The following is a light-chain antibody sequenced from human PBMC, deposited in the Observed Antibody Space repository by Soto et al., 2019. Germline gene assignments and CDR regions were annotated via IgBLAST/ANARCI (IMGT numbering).Light chain of an antibody. J-gene: IGKJ5*01. Sequence: EIVMTQSPATLSVYPGERATLSCRASQSISGKLAWYQKRPGQAPRLLVYGASTRATGIPARFSATGSGTEFTLTISSLQSDDFAVYYCQQYNSWTLITFGQGTRLEIK. CDR2: GAS. V-gene: IGKV3-15*01. CDR3: QQYNSWTLIT. CDR1: QSISGK.